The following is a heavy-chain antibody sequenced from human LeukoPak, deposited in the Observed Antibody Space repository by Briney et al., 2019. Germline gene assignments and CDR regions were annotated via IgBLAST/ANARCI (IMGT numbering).Heavy chain of an antibody. D-gene: IGHD3-9*01. V-gene: IGHV4-31*03. CDR3: ARDRGNDILTGWYY. CDR1: GGSISSGGYY. J-gene: IGHJ4*02. Sequence: PSQTLSLTCTVSGGSISSGGYYWSWIRQHPGKGLEWIGYIYYSGSTYYNPSLKSRVTISVDTSKNQFSLKLSSVTAADTAVYYCARDRGNDILTGWYYWGQGTLVTVSS. CDR2: IYYSGST.